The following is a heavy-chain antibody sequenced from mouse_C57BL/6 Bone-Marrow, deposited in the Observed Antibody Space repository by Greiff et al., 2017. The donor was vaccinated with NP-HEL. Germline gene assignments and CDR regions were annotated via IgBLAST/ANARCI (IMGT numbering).Heavy chain of an antibody. CDR3: ATLGRYWYFDV. V-gene: IGHV1-85*01. CDR2: IYPRDGST. Sequence: QVQLKESGPELVKPEASVKLSCKASGYTFTSYDINWVKQRPGQGLEWIGWIYPRDGSTKYNEKFKGKATLTVDTSSSTAYMELHSLTSEDSAVYFCATLGRYWYFDVWGTGTTVTVSS. CDR1: GYTFTSYD. D-gene: IGHD4-1*01. J-gene: IGHJ1*03.